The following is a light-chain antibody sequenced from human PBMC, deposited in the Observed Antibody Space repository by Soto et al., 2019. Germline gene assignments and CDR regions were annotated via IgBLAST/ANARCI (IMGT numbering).Light chain of an antibody. CDR2: GVS. CDR3: QQYGSSPWT. V-gene: IGKV3-20*01. J-gene: IGKJ1*01. CDR1: QRVSSSY. Sequence: EIVLTQSPGTLSLSPGERATLSCRASQRVSSSYLAWYQQKPGQAPRLLIYGVSRRATGIPDRFSGSGSGTDFTLTISRLEPEDFAVYYCQQYGSSPWTFGQGTKVESK.